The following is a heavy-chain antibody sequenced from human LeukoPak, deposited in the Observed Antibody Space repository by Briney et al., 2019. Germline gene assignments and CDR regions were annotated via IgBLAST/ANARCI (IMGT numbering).Heavy chain of an antibody. D-gene: IGHD3-3*01. CDR3: AREAITIFGVVKHAFDI. Sequence: PGGSLRLSCAASGFTFSSYWMSWVRQAPGKGLEWVANIKQDGGEKYYVDSVKGRFTISRDNAKNSLYLQMNSLRAEDTAVYYCAREAITIFGVVKHAFDIWGQGTMVTVSS. CDR2: IKQDGGEK. CDR1: GFTFSSYW. V-gene: IGHV3-7*01. J-gene: IGHJ3*02.